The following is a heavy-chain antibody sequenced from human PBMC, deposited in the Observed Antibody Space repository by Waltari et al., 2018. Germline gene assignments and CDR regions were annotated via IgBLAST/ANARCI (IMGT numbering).Heavy chain of an antibody. CDR1: GGTFSSYA. CDR3: ARGSAKVRGVVYDMDV. Sequence: QVQLVQSGAEVKKPGSSVKVSCKASGGTFSSYAISWVRQAPGQGLEWMGWISAYNGNTNYAQKLQGRVTMTTDTTTSTAYRELRSLRSDGTAVYYCARGSAKVRGVVYDMDVWGKGTTVTVSS. CDR2: ISAYNGNT. J-gene: IGHJ6*03. D-gene: IGHD3-10*01. V-gene: IGHV1-18*01.